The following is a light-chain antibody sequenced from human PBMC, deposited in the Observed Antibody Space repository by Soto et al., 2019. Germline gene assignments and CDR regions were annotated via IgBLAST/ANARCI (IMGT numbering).Light chain of an antibody. Sequence: DIVMTQSPDFLTVSLGERATINCKSSRNVLYTSNTKNYLAWYQQKPGQPPKLLIYWASTRESGVPDRFSGSGYGTDFTLTISSLQAEDVEVYYCQQYYSAPWTFGQGTKVDIK. CDR3: QQYYSAPWT. J-gene: IGKJ1*01. V-gene: IGKV4-1*01. CDR1: RNVLYTSNTKNY. CDR2: WAS.